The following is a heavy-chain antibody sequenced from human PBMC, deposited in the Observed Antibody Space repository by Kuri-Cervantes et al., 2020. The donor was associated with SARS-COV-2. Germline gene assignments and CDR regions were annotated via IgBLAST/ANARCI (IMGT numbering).Heavy chain of an antibody. V-gene: IGHV4-34*01. CDR2: INHSGST. D-gene: IGHD6-13*01. CDR3: ARDLGKAGVVT. J-gene: IGHJ5*02. CDR1: GGSFSGYY. Sequence: SQALSLTCAVYGGSFSGYYWSWIRQPPGKGLEWIGEINHSGSTNYNPSLKSRVTISVDTSKNQFSLKLSSVTAADTAVYYCARDLGKAGVVTWGQGTLVTVSS.